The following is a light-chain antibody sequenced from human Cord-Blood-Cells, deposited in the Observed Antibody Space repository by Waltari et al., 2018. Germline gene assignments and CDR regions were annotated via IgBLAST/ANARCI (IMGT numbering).Light chain of an antibody. Sequence: EIVMTQSPATLSVSPGERATLSCRASQNVSSNLARYQQQPGQAPRPLLYGASTRATSILARFSGSRSGKEFTLTISSLQSEDFAVYYCQQYNNWPPWTFGQGTKVEIK. CDR1: QNVSSN. V-gene: IGKV3-15*01. CDR3: QQYNNWPPWT. J-gene: IGKJ1*01. CDR2: GAS.